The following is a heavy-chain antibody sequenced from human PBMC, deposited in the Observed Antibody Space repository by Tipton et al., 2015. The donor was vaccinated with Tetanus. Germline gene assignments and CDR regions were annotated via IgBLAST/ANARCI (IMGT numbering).Heavy chain of an antibody. CDR1: GGSLISGGYY. J-gene: IGHJ6*03. V-gene: IGHV4-31*03. CDR2: ISHSGTT. D-gene: IGHD3-16*02. CDR3: ARESSYYMDV. Sequence: TLSLTCTASGGSLISGGYYWSWIRQHPGEGLEWIGYISHSGTTYYNPSLKSRVYISVETSKNQFSLKLSSVTAADTAVYYCARESSYYMDVWGKGTTVTVSS.